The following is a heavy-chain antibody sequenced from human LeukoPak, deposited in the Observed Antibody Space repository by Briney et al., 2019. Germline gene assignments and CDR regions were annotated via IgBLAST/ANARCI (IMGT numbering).Heavy chain of an antibody. D-gene: IGHD4-17*01. V-gene: IGHV4-39*07. CDR3: ARDGALNYGDYWYFDL. Sequence: SETLSLTCTVSGGSVSSSSYYCGWIRQPPGKGLEWIGSMYYTGSTYYNPSLKSRVTMSVDTSKNQFSLKLTSVTAADTAVYYCARDGALNYGDYWYFDLWGPGTLVTVSS. CDR2: MYYTGST. CDR1: GGSVSSSSYY. J-gene: IGHJ2*01.